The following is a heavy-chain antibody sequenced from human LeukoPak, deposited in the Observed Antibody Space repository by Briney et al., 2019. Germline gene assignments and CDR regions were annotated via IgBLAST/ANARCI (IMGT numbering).Heavy chain of an antibody. CDR2: ISGSGGTT. D-gene: IGHD6-13*01. V-gene: IGHV3-23*01. J-gene: IGHJ4*02. Sequence: GGSLRLSCAASGFTFSDYAMSWVRQAPGKGLKWVSSISGSGGTTNYAASVKGRLTISRDNSKNTLYLQMHSLRAEDTAVYYCAKFSRTADSSWGQGTLVTVSS. CDR1: GFTFSDYA. CDR3: AKFSRTADSS.